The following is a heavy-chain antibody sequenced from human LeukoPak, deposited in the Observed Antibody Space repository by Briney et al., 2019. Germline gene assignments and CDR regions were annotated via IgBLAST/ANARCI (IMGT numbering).Heavy chain of an antibody. CDR2: IHIGGTT. J-gene: IGHJ5*02. Sequence: PSETLSLTCTVSGGSINSGNYYWSWMRQPAGKGLEWIGRIHIGGTTTQNPSLKSRVTISIDTSKNQFSLKLSSVTAADTAVYYCARHNWITMPSLDWFDPWGQGTLVTVSS. CDR3: ARHNWITMPSLDWFDP. CDR1: GGSINSGNYY. D-gene: IGHD3-10*01. V-gene: IGHV4-61*02.